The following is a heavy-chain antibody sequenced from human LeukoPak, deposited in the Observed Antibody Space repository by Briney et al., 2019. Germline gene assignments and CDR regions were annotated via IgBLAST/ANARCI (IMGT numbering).Heavy chain of an antibody. CDR2: IYYSGST. D-gene: IGHD6-13*01. CDR3: ARESRRIAAAGPSYYMDV. CDR1: GGSISSSSYY. J-gene: IGHJ6*03. V-gene: IGHV4-39*07. Sequence: SETLSLTCTVSGGSISSSSYYWGWIRQPPGKGLEWIGSIYYSGSTYYNPSLNSRVTISVDTSKNQFSLMLNSVTAADTAVYYCARESRRIAAAGPSYYMDVWGRGTTVTVSS.